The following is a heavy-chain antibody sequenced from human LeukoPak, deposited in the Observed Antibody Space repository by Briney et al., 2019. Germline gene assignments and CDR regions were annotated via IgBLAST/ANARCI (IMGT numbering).Heavy chain of an antibody. CDR3: AKESVTGTRPVDY. J-gene: IGHJ4*02. V-gene: IGHV3-23*01. CDR2: ISGSGGST. Sequence: PGGSLRLSCAASGFTFSSYDLSWVRQAPGKGLEWVSAISGSGGSTYYADSVKGRFTISRDNSKNTLYLQMDSLTAEDTAVYYCAKESVTGTRPVDYWGQGTLVTVSS. D-gene: IGHD6-19*01. CDR1: GFTFSSYD.